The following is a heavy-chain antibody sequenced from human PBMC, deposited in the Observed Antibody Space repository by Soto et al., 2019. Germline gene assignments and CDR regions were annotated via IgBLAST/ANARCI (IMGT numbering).Heavy chain of an antibody. D-gene: IGHD3-10*01. CDR3: ARGLGITMVRDLIPWDYYYYGMDV. V-gene: IGHV3-74*01. J-gene: IGHJ6*02. CDR2: INSDGSST. Sequence: GGSLRLSCAASGFTFSSYWMHWVRQAPGKGLVWVSRINSDGSSTSYADSVKGRFTISRDNAKNTLYLQMNSLRAEDTAVYYCARGLGITMVRDLIPWDYYYYGMDVWGQGTTVTVSS. CDR1: GFTFSSYW.